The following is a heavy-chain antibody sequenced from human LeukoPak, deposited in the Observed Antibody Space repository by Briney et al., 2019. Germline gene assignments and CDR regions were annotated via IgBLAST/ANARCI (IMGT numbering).Heavy chain of an antibody. CDR2: IYYSGST. CDR3: ARPGEYSSSLDY. D-gene: IGHD6-6*01. CDR1: GGSISSSSYY. V-gene: IGHV4-39*01. Sequence: PSETLSLTCTVSGGSISSSSYYWGWIRQPPGKGLEWIGSIYYSGSTYYNPSLKSRVTISVDTSKNQFSLKLSSVTAADTAVYYCARPGEYSSSLDYWGQGTLVTVSS. J-gene: IGHJ4*02.